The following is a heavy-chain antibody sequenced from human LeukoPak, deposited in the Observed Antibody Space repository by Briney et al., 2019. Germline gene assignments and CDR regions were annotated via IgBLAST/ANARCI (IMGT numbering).Heavy chain of an antibody. J-gene: IGHJ4*02. V-gene: IGHV3-30*02. Sequence: GGSLRLSCAASAFTFSSYGMHWVRQAPGKGLEWVAYIQYDRTNEQYAHSVKGRFRISRDNSNNILYLQMNSLRAEDTAVYYCGRDSPPDYWGQGTLVTVSS. CDR2: IQYDRTNE. CDR3: GRDSPPDY. CDR1: AFTFSSYG.